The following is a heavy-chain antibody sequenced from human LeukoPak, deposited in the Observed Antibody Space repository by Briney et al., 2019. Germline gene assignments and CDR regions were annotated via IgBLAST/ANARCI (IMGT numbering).Heavy chain of an antibody. CDR1: GFIFSSYE. CDR2: ISSSGSTI. CDR3: ARNAGDYDY. Sequence: GGSLRLSCAASGFIFSSYEMNWVRQAPGKAPEWLSYISSSGSTIFYADSVKGRFTISRDNAKNSLYLDMNSLRVEDTAVYYCARNAGDYDYWGQGTLVTASS. D-gene: IGHD4-17*01. V-gene: IGHV3-48*03. J-gene: IGHJ4*02.